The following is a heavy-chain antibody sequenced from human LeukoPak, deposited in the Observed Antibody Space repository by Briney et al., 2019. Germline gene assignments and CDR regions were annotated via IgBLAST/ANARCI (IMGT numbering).Heavy chain of an antibody. D-gene: IGHD6-19*01. CDR3: ARDRSVDYFDY. CDR2: IWYDGSNK. Sequence: GGSLRLSCAASEFTFRNHGMHWVRQAPGKGLEWVAVIWYDGSNKYYADSVKGRFTVSRDNSKNTLYLQMNSLRAEDTAVYYCARDRSVDYFDYWGQGILVTVSS. J-gene: IGHJ4*02. CDR1: EFTFRNHG. V-gene: IGHV3-33*01.